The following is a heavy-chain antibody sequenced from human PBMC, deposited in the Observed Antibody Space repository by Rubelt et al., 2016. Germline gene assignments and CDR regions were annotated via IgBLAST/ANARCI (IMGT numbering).Heavy chain of an antibody. V-gene: IGHV3-23*01. CDR3: VKGTSWRPLVAGSDS. Sequence: EVQLLESGGGLVQPGGSLRLSCAASGFTFSSYAMSWVRQAPGKGLEWVSAISGSGGSTYYADSVKGRFTISRDNSKNTLYLQMNSLRAEDTAFYYCVKGTSWRPLVAGSDSWGQGTLVTVSS. D-gene: IGHD6-13*01. CDR1: GFTFSSYA. J-gene: IGHJ4*02. CDR2: ISGSGGST.